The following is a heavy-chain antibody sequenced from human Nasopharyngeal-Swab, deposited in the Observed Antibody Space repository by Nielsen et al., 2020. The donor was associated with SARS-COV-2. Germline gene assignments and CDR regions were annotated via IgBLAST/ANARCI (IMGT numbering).Heavy chain of an antibody. CDR2: TYYRSKWYN. J-gene: IGHJ6*03. CDR1: GDSVSSSSAA. CDR3: ARARGAYGDYYYYYYTDV. D-gene: IGHD4-17*01. Sequence: SETLSLTCAISGDSVSSSSAAWNWIRQSPSRGLEWLGRTYYRSKWYNDYAVSVKSRITINPDTSKNQFSLHLNSVTPEDTAVYYCARARGAYGDYYYYYYTDVWGKGTTVPPP. V-gene: IGHV6-1*01.